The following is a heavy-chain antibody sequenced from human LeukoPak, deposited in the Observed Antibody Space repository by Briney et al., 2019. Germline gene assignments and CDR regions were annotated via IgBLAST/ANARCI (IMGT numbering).Heavy chain of an antibody. V-gene: IGHV1-2*02. J-gene: IGHJ4*02. CDR3: ASDKPIAVAGMTPGVFSY. D-gene: IGHD6-19*01. Sequence: GASVKVSCKASGYTFTGYYMHWVRQAPGQGLQWMGWINPNSGDTEYAPKFQGRVTMTRDTSISTAYMELSRLRSDDTAVYYCASDKPIAVAGMTPGVFSYWGQGTLVTVSS. CDR1: GYTFTGYY. CDR2: INPNSGDT.